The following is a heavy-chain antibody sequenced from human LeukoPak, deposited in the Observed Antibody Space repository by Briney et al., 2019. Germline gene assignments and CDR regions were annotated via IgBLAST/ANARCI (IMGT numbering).Heavy chain of an antibody. V-gene: IGHV4-4*07. CDR3: ARDLVVVPAARGSYYYYYMDV. D-gene: IGHD2-2*01. Sequence: KPSETLSLTCTDSGGSISSYYWSWIRQPAGKGLEWIGRIYTSGSTNYNPSLKSRVTMSVDTSKNQFSLKLSSVTAADTAVYYCARDLVVVPAARGSYYYYYMDVWGKGTTVTISS. CDR2: IYTSGST. CDR1: GGSISSYY. J-gene: IGHJ6*03.